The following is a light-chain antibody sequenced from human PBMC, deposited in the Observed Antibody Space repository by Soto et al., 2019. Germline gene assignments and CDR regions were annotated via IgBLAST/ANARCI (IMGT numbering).Light chain of an antibody. V-gene: IGKV3-11*01. CDR1: QAVNTR. CDR2: LAS. J-gene: IGKJ1*01. Sequence: EIVLTQSPATLSSFPFERITLXFRASQAVNTRLAWYQHKPGQAPRLLIYLASNRAAGVPARFSGSGSGTDFTLTISDVEPEDFAVYYCHQRQSWPRTFGQGTKV. CDR3: HQRQSWPRT.